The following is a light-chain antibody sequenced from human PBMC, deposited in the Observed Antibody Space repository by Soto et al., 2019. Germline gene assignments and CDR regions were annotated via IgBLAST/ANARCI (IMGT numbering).Light chain of an antibody. J-gene: IGLJ1*01. CDR2: EVS. V-gene: IGLV2-14*01. Sequence: QSVLTQPASVSGSPGQSISISCTGTSSDVGGYKYVSWYQQHPGKAPKLLIYEVSNRPSGVSNRFSGSKSGYMASLTIPGLQAEDEADYYCSSYTSSGTLVFGAGTKVTVL. CDR3: SSYTSSGTLV. CDR1: SSDVGGYKY.